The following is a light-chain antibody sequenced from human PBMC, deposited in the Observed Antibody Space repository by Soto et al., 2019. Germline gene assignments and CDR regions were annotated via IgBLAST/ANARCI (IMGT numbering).Light chain of an antibody. CDR2: EVS. CDR3: SSYTTSYGHVL. J-gene: IGLJ2*01. Sequence: QSALTQPASVSGSPGQSITISCTGTGSDGGAHKDVSWYQQHPGKAPKLIIYEVSNRPPGVPNRFSVSKSGNTASLSISGLQAEDEADYYCSSYTTSYGHVLFGGGTKLTVL. V-gene: IGLV2-14*01. CDR1: GSDGGAHKD.